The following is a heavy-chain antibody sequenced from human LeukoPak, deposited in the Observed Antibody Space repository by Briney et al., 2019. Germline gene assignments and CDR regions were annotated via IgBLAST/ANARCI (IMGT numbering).Heavy chain of an antibody. CDR3: ARTRSDYYGSGSYCPPFDY. CDR1: GGSFSGYY. V-gene: IGHV4-34*01. D-gene: IGHD3-10*01. J-gene: IGHJ4*02. Sequence: PSETLSLTCAVYGGSFSGYYWSWIRQPPGKGLEWIGEINHSGSTNYNPSLKSRVTISVDTSKNQFSLKLSSVTAADTAVYYCARTRSDYYGSGSYCPPFDYWGQGTLVTVSS. CDR2: INHSGST.